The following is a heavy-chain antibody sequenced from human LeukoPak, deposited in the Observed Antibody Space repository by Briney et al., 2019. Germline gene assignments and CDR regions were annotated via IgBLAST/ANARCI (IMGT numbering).Heavy chain of an antibody. J-gene: IGHJ3*02. V-gene: IGHV4-59*08. CDR2: IYYSGST. CDR1: GGSISNYY. CDR3: ARADSAAIVAFDI. Sequence: SETLFLTCTVSGGSISNYYWSWIRQPPGKGLEWIGYIYYSGSTNCNPSLKSRVTISVDTSKNQFSLNLTSVTAADTAVYYCARADSAAIVAFDIWAQGTMVTVSS. D-gene: IGHD2-2*02.